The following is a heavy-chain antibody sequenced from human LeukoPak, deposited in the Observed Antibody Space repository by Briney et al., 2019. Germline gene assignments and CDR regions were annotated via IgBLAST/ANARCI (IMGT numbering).Heavy chain of an antibody. CDR3: AKDFPSMVRGVIHDAFDI. V-gene: IGHV3-66*01. J-gene: IGHJ3*02. CDR2: IYSGGST. Sequence: GGSLKLSCAASGFTVSNNYMSWVRQAPGKGLEWVSVIYSGGSTYYADSVKGRFTMSRDNSKNTLYLQMNSLRAEDTAVYYCAKDFPSMVRGVIHDAFDIWGQGTMVTVSS. CDR1: GFTVSNNY. D-gene: IGHD3-10*01.